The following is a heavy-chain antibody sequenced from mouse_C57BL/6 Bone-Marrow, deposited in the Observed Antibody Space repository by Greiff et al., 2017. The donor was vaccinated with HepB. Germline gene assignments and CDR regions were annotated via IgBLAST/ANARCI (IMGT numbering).Heavy chain of an antibody. Sequence: EVKLQESGPELVKPGASVKIPCKASGYTFTDYNMDWVKQSHGKSLEWIGDINPNNGGTIYNQKFKGKATLTVDKSSSTAYMELRSLTSEDTAVYYCARGFITTVVARYYAMDYWGQGTSVTVAS. D-gene: IGHD1-1*01. CDR3: ARGFITTVVARYYAMDY. CDR1: GYTFTDYN. CDR2: INPNNGGT. V-gene: IGHV1-18*01. J-gene: IGHJ4*01.